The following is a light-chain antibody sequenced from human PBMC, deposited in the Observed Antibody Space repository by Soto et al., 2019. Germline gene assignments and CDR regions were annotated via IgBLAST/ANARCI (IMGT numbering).Light chain of an antibody. CDR1: QSISSSY. V-gene: IGKV3-20*01. J-gene: IGKJ4*01. CDR2: GAS. Sequence: EIVLTQSPGTLSLSPGERATLSCRASQSISSSYLAWYQQKPGQATRLLIYGASSKDTGIPDRFSGSGSGTDFTLTISRLEPEDFAVYYCHQSDSLPITFGGGSKVEIK. CDR3: HQSDSLPIT.